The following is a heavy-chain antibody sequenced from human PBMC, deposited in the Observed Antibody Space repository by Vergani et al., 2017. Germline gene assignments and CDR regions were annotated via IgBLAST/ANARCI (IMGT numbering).Heavy chain of an antibody. CDR1: GFTFSSYA. D-gene: IGHD3-9*01. J-gene: IGHJ6*02. CDR3: ARVATIFGGGMDV. V-gene: IGHV3-48*04. CDR2: ISGSGSTI. Sequence: EVQLLESGGGLVQPGGSLRLSCAASGFTFSSYAMSWVRQAPGKGLEWVSVISGSGSTIYYADSVKGRFTISRDNAKNSLYLQMNSLRAEDTAVYYCARVATIFGGGMDVWGQGTTVTVSS.